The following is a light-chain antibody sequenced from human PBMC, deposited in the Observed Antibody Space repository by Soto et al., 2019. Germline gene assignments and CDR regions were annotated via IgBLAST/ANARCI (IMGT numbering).Light chain of an antibody. V-gene: IGKV3-15*01. CDR1: QSVGSD. CDR3: QQYNNWPPLT. Sequence: EIVMTQSPATLSVSPGERATLSCRVSQSVGSDLAWYQQKPGQAPSLLIYGASTRATGTPARFSGSGSGTEFTLTISSLQSEDFAVYYCQQYNNWPPLTFGGGTKV. J-gene: IGKJ4*01. CDR2: GAS.